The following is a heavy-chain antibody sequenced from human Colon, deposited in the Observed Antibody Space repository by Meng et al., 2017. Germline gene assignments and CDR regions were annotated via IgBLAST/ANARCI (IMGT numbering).Heavy chain of an antibody. D-gene: IGHD2-15*01. Sequence: LHSSAPSLRHASGTPAHSLTASGGVHALSQDAWAWVLHPPGKGLEGIGSIDYTAATYSNPPLRSRLSLSIDTSENHFSRGLSSVTAADTAVYFCARAKLHFSGGRCSHYFDYWGQGVLVTVSS. CDR1: GGVHALSQDA. CDR3: ARAKLHFSGGRCSHYFDY. CDR2: IDYTAAT. V-gene: IGHV4-39*07. J-gene: IGHJ4*02.